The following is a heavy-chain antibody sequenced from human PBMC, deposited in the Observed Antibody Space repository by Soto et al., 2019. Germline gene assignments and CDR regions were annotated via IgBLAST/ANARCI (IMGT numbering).Heavy chain of an antibody. CDR2: IIPIFGTA. V-gene: IGHV1-69*13. CDR1: GGTFSSYA. Sequence: ASVKVSCKASGGTFSSYAISWVRQAPGQGLEWMGGIIPIFGTANYAQKFQGRVTITADESTSTAYMELSSLRSEDTAVYYCARRVAVAGNYYGMDVWGQGTTVTSP. J-gene: IGHJ6*02. CDR3: ARRVAVAGNYYGMDV. D-gene: IGHD6-19*01.